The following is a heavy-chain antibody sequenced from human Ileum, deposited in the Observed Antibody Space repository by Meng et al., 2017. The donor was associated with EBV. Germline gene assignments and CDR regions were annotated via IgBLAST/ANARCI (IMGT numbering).Heavy chain of an antibody. CDR3: ATRVAAVKYYFDY. CDR1: GGSISNGNDY. CDR2: MYYSGST. Sequence: PVPSAGPGLVQSSETLSLTCTGPGGSISNGNDYWGWIRQPPGKGLEWIGSMYYSGSTYYNPSLKSRVTMSLDTSKNQFSLQLTSVTAADTALYYCATRVAAVKYYFDYWGQGTLVTVSS. J-gene: IGHJ4*02. D-gene: IGHD6-19*01. V-gene: IGHV4-39*07.